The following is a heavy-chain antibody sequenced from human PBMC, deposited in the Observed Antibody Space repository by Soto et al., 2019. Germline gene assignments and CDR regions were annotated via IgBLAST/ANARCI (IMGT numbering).Heavy chain of an antibody. CDR3: ARGYLYNI. J-gene: IGHJ4*01. Sequence: LRLSCAASGFVFSSYDMNWVRQAPGKGLEWVSFISSSGSPIYYADSVRGRFTISRDNAKKSLYLQMNSLRVEDTAIYYCARGYLYNIWGQGTLVTVSS. CDR1: GFVFSSYD. V-gene: IGHV3-48*03. CDR2: ISSSGSPI. D-gene: IGHD1-20*01.